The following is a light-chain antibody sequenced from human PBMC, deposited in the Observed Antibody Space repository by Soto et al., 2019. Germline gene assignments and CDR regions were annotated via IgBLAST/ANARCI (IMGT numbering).Light chain of an antibody. CDR2: DVS. V-gene: IGLV2-11*01. CDR3: CSYAGSYTSYV. Sequence: QSALTQPRSVSGSPGQSVTISCTGTSSDVGGYNYVSWYQQHPGKAPKLMIYDVSKRPSGVPDRFSGSKSGNTASLTISGLQAEDEDDYYCCSYAGSYTSYVFGTGTKLTVL. CDR1: SSDVGGYNY. J-gene: IGLJ1*01.